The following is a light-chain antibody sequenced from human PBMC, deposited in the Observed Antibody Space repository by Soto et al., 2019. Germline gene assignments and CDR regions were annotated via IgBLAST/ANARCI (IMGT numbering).Light chain of an antibody. J-gene: IGKJ4*01. CDR1: QSLVYSDGNTY. CDR2: KVS. Sequence: DVVMTQSPLSLPVTLGQPASISCRSSQSLVYSDGNTYLNWFQQRPGRSPRRLIYKVSNRDSGVPDRFSGSGSDTDFTLKISRVEAEDVGVYYCMQGTYWPLTFGGGAKVDIK. V-gene: IGKV2-30*01. CDR3: MQGTYWPLT.